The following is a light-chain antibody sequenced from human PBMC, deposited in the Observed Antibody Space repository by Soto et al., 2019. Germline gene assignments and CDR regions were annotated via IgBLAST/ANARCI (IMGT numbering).Light chain of an antibody. J-gene: IGKJ4*01. CDR3: QPYGSSPA. V-gene: IGKV3-20*01. CDR1: QSVTSSY. CDR2: GAS. Sequence: EIVLTQSPGTRSLSPGERATLSCRASQSVTSSYLAWYQQKPGQAPRLLIYGASSRATGIPDKFSGSGSGPDFTLTISRLEPEDSAVYYCQPYGSSPAFGGGTKVEIK.